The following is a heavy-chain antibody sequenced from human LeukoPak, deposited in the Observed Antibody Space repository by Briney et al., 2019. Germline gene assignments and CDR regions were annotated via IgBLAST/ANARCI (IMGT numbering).Heavy chain of an antibody. D-gene: IGHD6-19*01. CDR2: IYPGDSDT. CDR3: ARTLYSSGWYGAFDI. CDR1: GYSFNTYW. V-gene: IGHV5-51*01. J-gene: IGHJ3*02. Sequence: GESLKIPCKASGYSFNTYWIGWVRQMPGKGLEWMGIIYPGDSDTRYSPSFEGQVTISADKSSSTAYLQWSSLKASDTAIYYCARTLYSSGWYGAFDIWGQGTMVTVSS.